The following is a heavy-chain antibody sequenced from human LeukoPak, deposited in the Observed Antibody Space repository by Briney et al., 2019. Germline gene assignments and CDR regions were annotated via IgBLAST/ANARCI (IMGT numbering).Heavy chain of an antibody. CDR1: GFTFDDYA. Sequence: PGGSLRLSCAASGFTFDDYAMHWVRQAPGNGLEWVSGISWNSGSIGYADSVKGRFTISRDNAKNSLYLQMNSLRAEDTALYYCAKDGGYDILTRNTNDGMDVWGQGTTVTVSS. D-gene: IGHD3-9*01. CDR3: AKDGGYDILTRNTNDGMDV. V-gene: IGHV3-9*01. CDR2: ISWNSGSI. J-gene: IGHJ6*02.